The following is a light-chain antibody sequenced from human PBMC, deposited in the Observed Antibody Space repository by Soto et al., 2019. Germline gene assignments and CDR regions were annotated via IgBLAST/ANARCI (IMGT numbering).Light chain of an antibody. Sequence: QSVLTQPPSVSGAPGQRVTISCTGSRSNIRAGYDVHWYQQLPGTAPKLLIYGNSNRPSGVPDRFSGSKSGTSASLAITGLQAEDEADYYCQSYDSSLSGYVVFGGGPKLTVL. CDR1: RSNIRAGYD. CDR2: GNS. J-gene: IGLJ2*01. V-gene: IGLV1-40*01. CDR3: QSYDSSLSGYVV.